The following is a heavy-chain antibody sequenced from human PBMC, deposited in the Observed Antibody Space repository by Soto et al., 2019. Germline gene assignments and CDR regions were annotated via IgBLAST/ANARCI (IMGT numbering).Heavy chain of an antibody. CDR2: IYHSGST. CDR3: ARAQNYYDSSGYQGAFDI. J-gene: IGHJ3*02. Sequence: SETLSLTCAVAGGSISSGGYSWSWIRQPPGKGLEWIGYIYHSGSTYYNPSLKSRVTISVDRSKNQFSLKLSSVTAADTAVYYCARAQNYYDSSGYQGAFDIWGQGTMVTVSS. CDR1: GGSISSGGYS. D-gene: IGHD3-22*01. V-gene: IGHV4-30-2*01.